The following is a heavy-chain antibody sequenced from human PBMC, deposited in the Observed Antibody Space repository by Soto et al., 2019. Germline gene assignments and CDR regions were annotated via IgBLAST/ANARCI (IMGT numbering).Heavy chain of an antibody. J-gene: IGHJ4*02. V-gene: IGHV1-18*01. CDR2: ISAYNGNT. D-gene: IGHD2-15*01. CDR3: ARGFELTSYCSGGSCYPTTFDY. CDR1: GYTFTSYG. Sequence: ASVKVSCKASGYTFTSYGISWVRQAPGQGLEWMGWISAYNGNTNYAQKLQGRVTMTTDTSTSTAYMELRSLRSDDTAVYYCARGFELTSYCSGGSCYPTTFDYWGQGTLVTVSS.